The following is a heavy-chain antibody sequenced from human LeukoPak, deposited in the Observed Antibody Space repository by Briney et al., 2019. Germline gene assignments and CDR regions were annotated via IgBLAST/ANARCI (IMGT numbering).Heavy chain of an antibody. V-gene: IGHV4-59*01. J-gene: IGHJ4*02. Sequence: SETLSPTCTVSGGSISTYYWSWIRQPPGKGLEWIGYIYHSGSTKYNPSLKSRVTISVDTSKNQFSLKLSSVTAADTAVYYCARDGYSGNDGLWGQGTLVTVSS. CDR3: ARDGYSGNDGL. CDR1: GGSISTYY. CDR2: IYHSGST. D-gene: IGHD5-12*01.